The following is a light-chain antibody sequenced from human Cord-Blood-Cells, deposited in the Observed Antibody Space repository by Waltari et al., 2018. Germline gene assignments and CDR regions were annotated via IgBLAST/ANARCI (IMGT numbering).Light chain of an antibody. CDR2: DAS. J-gene: IGKJ2*01. V-gene: IGKV1-13*02. CDR1: QGISSA. Sequence: AIQLTQSPSSLSASVGDRVTFTCRASQGISSAFAWYQQKPGKAAKLLIYDASSVESGVPSSFSGSGSRTHFTLTLSSLQPEDFATYYCQQFNSYPQGYTFGQGTKLEIK. CDR3: QQFNSYPQGYT.